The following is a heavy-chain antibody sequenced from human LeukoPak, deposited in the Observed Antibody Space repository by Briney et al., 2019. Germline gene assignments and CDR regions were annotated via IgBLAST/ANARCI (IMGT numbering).Heavy chain of an antibody. V-gene: IGHV3-7*01. CDR3: ARDAPDHGGSYQTEFDY. CDR1: GFTFSHYW. D-gene: IGHD1-26*01. CDR2: IKGDGSDK. J-gene: IGHJ4*02. Sequence: PGGSLRLSCAASGFTFSHYWMTWVRQAPGKGLEWVANIKGDGSDKYYVDSVKGRFTISRDNAKNSLYLQMNSLRAEDTAVYYCARDAPDHGGSYQTEFDYWGQGTLVTVSS.